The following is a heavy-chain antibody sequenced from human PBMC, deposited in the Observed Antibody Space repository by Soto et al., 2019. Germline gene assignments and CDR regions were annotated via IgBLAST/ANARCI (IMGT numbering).Heavy chain of an antibody. V-gene: IGHV3-48*01. CDR1: GFTFSSYS. J-gene: IGHJ5*02. D-gene: IGHD3-22*01. Sequence: GGSLRLSCAASGFTFSSYSMNWVRQAPGKGLEWVSYISSSSSTIYYADSVKGRFTISRDNAKNSLYLQMNSLRVDDTGVYYCVREDSFRDSSAPWGQGTLVTVSS. CDR2: ISSSSSTI. CDR3: VREDSFRDSSAP.